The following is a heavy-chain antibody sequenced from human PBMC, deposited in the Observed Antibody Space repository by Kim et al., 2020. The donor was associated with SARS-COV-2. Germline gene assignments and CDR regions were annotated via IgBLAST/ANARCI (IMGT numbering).Heavy chain of an antibody. CDR2: TYYKSRWYY. CDR3: TRETGYFDY. D-gene: IGHD3-9*01. CDR1: GDSVSNNRAA. J-gene: IGHJ4*02. V-gene: IGHV6-1*01. Sequence: SQTLSLTCVISGDSVSNNRAAWNWIRQSPSRGLEWLGRTYYKSRWYYDYEVSVRGRIIINPDTSKNQFSLQLNSVTPEDTAVYYCTRETGYFDYWGQGTLVTVSS.